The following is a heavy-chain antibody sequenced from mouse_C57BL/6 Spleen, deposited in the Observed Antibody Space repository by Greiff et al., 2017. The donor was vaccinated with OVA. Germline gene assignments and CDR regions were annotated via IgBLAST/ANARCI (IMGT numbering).Heavy chain of an antibody. D-gene: IGHD4-1*01. V-gene: IGHV1-63*01. J-gene: IGHJ4*01. CDR2: IYPGGGYT. CDR1: GYTFTNYW. Sequence: VQGVESGAELVRPGTSVKMSCKASGYTFTNYWIGWAKQRPGHGLEWIGDIYPGGGYTNYNEKFKGKATLTADKSSSTAYMQFSSLTSEDSAIYYCARSDLGYYAMDYWGQGTSVTVSS. CDR3: ARSDLGYYAMDY.